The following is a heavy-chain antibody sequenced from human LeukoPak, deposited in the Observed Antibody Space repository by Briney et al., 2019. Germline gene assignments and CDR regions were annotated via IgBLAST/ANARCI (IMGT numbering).Heavy chain of an antibody. CDR2: ISAYNGNT. J-gene: IGHJ5*02. D-gene: IGHD3-3*01. CDR1: GYTFTSYG. Sequence: ASVKVSCKASGYTFTSYGISWVRQAPGQGLEWMGWISAYNGNTNYAQKLQGRVTMTTDTSTSTAYMELRSLRSDDTAVYYCAGVFSPIYFFWSGYSNWFDPWAQEPLVTFP. V-gene: IGHV1-18*01. CDR3: AGVFSPIYFFWSGYSNWFDP.